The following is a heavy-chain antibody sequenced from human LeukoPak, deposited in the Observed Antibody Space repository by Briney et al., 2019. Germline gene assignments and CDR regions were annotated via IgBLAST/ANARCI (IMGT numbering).Heavy chain of an antibody. CDR2: ITTSIDII. Sequence: GGSLRLSCAASGFALSSYNMNWVRQAPGKGLEWISYITTSIDIISYADSVKGRFTISRDNAKNSLYLQMDSLRDEDTAVYYCVRDHNYYFGYWGQGILVTVSA. CDR3: VRDHNYYFGY. V-gene: IGHV3-48*02. CDR1: GFALSSYN. J-gene: IGHJ4*02.